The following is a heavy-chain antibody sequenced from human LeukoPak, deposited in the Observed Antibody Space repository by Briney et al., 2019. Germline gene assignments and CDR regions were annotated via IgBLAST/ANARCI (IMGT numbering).Heavy chain of an antibody. D-gene: IGHD2-15*01. V-gene: IGHV3-30*04. Sequence: GGSLRLSCAASGFTFSSYAMHWVRQAPGKGLEWVAVISYDGSNKYYADSVKGRFTISRDNSKNTLYLQMNSLRAEDTAVYYCARVKSGPTFDYWGQGTLVTVSS. CDR1: GFTFSSYA. CDR2: ISYDGSNK. J-gene: IGHJ4*02. CDR3: ARVKSGPTFDY.